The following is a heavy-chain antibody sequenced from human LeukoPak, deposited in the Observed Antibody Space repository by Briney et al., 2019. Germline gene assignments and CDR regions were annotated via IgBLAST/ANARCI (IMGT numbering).Heavy chain of an antibody. J-gene: IGHJ5*02. CDR1: GFTFSGSA. CDR2: IHHDGSNK. V-gene: IGHV3-30*02. D-gene: IGHD3-16*01. CDR3: AKGDKMLTWRRTYNRFDP. Sequence: GGSLRLSCAASGFTFSGSAMHWVRQAPGKGLDCVAFIHHDGSNKYYADSVRGRFTISRDNSKNTLYLQMNSLRAEDTAVYFCAKGDKMLTWRRTYNRFDPWGQGTLVTVSA.